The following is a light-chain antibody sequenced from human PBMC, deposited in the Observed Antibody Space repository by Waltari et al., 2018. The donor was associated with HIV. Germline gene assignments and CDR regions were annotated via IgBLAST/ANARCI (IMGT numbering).Light chain of an antibody. CDR2: EVN. CDR3: CSYAIGGTFV. CDR1: SSDVGRYNL. V-gene: IGLV2-23*02. Sequence: QSALTQPASVSGSPGQSITLSCHGTSSDVGRYNLVSWYQQHPGKAPKLIIYEVNKRPPGITNRFSGFKSGNTASLTITGLQAEDEADYHCCSYAIGGTFVFGGGTKVTVL. J-gene: IGLJ2*01.